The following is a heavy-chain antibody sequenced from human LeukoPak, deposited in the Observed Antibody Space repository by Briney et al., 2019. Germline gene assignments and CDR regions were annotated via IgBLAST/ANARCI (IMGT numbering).Heavy chain of an antibody. D-gene: IGHD6-13*01. V-gene: IGHV1-69*13. CDR3: ATDSLYSSSRGRPFDP. J-gene: IGHJ5*02. CDR2: IIPIFGTA. Sequence: SVKVSCKASGGTFSSYAISWVRQAPGQGLEWMGGIIPIFGTANYAQKFQGRVTITADESTSTAYMELSSLRSEDTAVYYCATDSLYSSSRGRPFDPWGQGTLVTVSS. CDR1: GGTFSSYA.